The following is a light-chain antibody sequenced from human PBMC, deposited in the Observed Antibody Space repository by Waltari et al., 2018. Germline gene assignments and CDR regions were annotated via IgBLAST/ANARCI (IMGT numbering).Light chain of an antibody. Sequence: SYELTQPSSVSVSPGQTATISCSGNILPKKYARWFQQKPGQAPVLIIYKDTERPSGIPERFSGSSSGTTVTLTVSGAQVEDEADYYCYCAADDNRLFGGGTKLTVL. V-gene: IGLV3-27*01. CDR1: ILPKKY. CDR2: KDT. CDR3: YCAADDNRL. J-gene: IGLJ2*01.